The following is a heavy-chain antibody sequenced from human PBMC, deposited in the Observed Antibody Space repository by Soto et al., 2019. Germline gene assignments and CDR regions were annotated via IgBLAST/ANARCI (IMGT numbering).Heavy chain of an antibody. CDR1: GFTFSSYG. CDR3: AKDSTVVVTAIGSWYFDL. V-gene: IGHV3-30*18. J-gene: IGHJ2*01. CDR2: ISYDGSNK. D-gene: IGHD2-21*02. Sequence: VQLLESGGGLVQPGGSLRLSCAASGFTFSSYGMHWVRQAPGKGLEWVAVISYDGSNKYYADSVKGRFTISRDNSKNTLYLQMNSLRAEDTAVYYCAKDSTVVVTAIGSWYFDLWGRGTLVTVSS.